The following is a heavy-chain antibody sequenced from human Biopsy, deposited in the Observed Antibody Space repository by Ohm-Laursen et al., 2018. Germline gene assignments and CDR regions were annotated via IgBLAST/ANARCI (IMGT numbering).Heavy chain of an antibody. J-gene: IGHJ5*02. V-gene: IGHV4-39*01. CDR2: IYNSKTT. Sequence: SDTLSLTCAVSGDSISTSTTYYWAWLRQPPGKGLEWIGSIYNSKTTFYNPSLKSRVAISVDTSTNQFSLKVSSVTAADTALYYCARHPTGFWFDPWGHGTLVTVSS. CDR1: GDSISTSTTYY. CDR3: ARHPTGFWFDP.